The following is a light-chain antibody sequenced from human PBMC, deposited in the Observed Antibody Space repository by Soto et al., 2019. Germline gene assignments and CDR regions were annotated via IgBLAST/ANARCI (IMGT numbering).Light chain of an antibody. CDR2: RAS. V-gene: IGKV1-5*03. J-gene: IGKJ1*01. CDR1: QSISTW. CDR3: KKNNIYPQT. Sequence: DIQMTQSPSTLSASVGDSVTITCRASQSISTWLTWFQQKPGKAPKFLIYRASSLESGIPSRFSGSGSGTNSILTISSLHLVVLAIFYGKKNNIYPQTSGQGTKVKIK.